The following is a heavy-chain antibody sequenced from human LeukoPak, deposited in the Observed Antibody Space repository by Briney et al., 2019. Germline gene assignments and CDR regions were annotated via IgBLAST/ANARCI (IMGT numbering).Heavy chain of an antibody. D-gene: IGHD3-10*01. J-gene: IGHJ3*02. Sequence: GGSLRLSCAVSGFTLSDYGIHWVRQAPGKGLEWVTIISSDGSIKYADSVKGRFTVSRDSSKNTVYLQMNSLRAKDTAVYYCARDILPSGSRAFDTWGQGTMVTVSS. CDR2: ISSDGSIK. CDR3: ARDILPSGSRAFDT. CDR1: GFTLSDYG. V-gene: IGHV3-33*01.